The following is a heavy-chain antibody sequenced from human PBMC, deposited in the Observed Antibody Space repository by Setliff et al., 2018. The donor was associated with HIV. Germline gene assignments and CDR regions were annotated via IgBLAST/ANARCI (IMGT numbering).Heavy chain of an antibody. J-gene: IGHJ3*02. V-gene: IGHV3-23*01. CDR1: GFTFSDSA. CDR2: LSPNGVST. Sequence: PGESLKISCAASGFTFSDSAMSWVRQAPGKGLEWVSALSPNGVSTFHADSVKGRFTISRDNSKNTLYLQMNSLRAEDTAVYYCAKTGSGSGCYAYDIWGQGTMVT. CDR3: AKTGSGSGCYAYDI. D-gene: IGHD2-15*01.